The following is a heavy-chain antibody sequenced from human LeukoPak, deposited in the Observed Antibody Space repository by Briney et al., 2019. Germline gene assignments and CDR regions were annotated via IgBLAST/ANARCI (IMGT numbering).Heavy chain of an antibody. V-gene: IGHV1-3*01. CDR1: GYTFTSYA. D-gene: IGHD2-2*01. Sequence: GASVKVPCKASGYTFTSYAMHWVRQAPEQRLEWMGWINAGNGNTKYSQKFQGRVTITRDTSASTAYMELSSLRSEDTAVYYCARDPFNPDCSSTSCPDAFNIWGQGTMVTVSS. CDR3: ARDPFNPDCSSTSCPDAFNI. J-gene: IGHJ3*02. CDR2: INAGNGNT.